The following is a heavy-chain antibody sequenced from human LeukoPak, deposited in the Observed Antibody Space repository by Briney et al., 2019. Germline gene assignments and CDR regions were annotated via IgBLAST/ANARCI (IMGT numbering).Heavy chain of an antibody. J-gene: IGHJ4*02. CDR3: ARIGYSGDYGID. CDR2: IYTSGST. D-gene: IGHD5-12*01. V-gene: IGHV4-61*02. CDR1: GGSISSGSYY. Sequence: PSETLSLTCTVSGGSISSGSYYWSWIRQPAGKGLEWFGRIYTSGSTNYNPSLKSRVAISVDTSKNQFSLKLSSVTAADTAVYHCARIGYSGDYGIDWGQGTLVTVSS.